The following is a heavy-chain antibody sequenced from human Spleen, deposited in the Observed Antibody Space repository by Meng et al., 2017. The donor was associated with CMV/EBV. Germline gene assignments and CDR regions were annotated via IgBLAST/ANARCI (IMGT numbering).Heavy chain of an antibody. CDR1: GYTFTSYG. V-gene: IGHV1-18*01. J-gene: IGHJ4*02. CDR2: ISAYNGNT. CDR3: ASVVPAAKAGRYYFDY. Sequence: ASVKVSCKASGYTFTSYGISWVRQAPGQGLEWMGWISAYNGNTNYAQKLQGRVTMTTDTSTSTAYMELRSLRSDDTAVYYCASVVPAAKAGRYYFDYWGQGTLVTVSS. D-gene: IGHD2-2*01.